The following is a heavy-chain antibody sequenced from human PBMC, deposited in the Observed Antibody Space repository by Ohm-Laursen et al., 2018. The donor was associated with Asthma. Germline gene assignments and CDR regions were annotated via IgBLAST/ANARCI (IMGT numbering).Heavy chain of an antibody. CDR2: IIPIFGIT. J-gene: IGHJ6*02. CDR1: GGTFSSYA. D-gene: IGHD3-16*01. CDR3: ASGPYDYIWGSYYYYGMDV. Sequence: SSVKVSCKASGGTFSSYAISWVRRAPGQGLEWMGGIIPIFGITNYAQKFQGRVTITADKSTSTANMELSSLRSEDTAVYYCASGPYDYIWGSYYYYGMDVWGQGTTVTVSS. V-gene: IGHV1-69*17.